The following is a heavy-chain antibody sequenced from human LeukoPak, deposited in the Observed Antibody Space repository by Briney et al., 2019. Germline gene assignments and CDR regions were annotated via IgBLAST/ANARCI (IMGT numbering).Heavy chain of an antibody. CDR3: ARTPLKGYCSSTSRHPFSFDY. V-gene: IGHV4-39*01. Sequence: SETLSLTCTVSGGSMSSSSYYWGWIRQPPGKGLEWIGSIYYSGSTYYNPSLKSRVTISVDTSKNQFSLKLSSVTAADTAVYYCARTPLKGYCSSTSRHPFSFDYWGQGTLVTVSS. J-gene: IGHJ4*02. CDR1: GGSMSSSSYY. D-gene: IGHD2-2*01. CDR2: IYYSGST.